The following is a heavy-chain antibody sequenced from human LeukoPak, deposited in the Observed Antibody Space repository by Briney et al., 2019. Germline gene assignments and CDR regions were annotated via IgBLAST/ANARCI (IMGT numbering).Heavy chain of an antibody. CDR1: GFTFSSYA. CDR3: ARGRYYYDSSGYQPPFFDY. Sequence: GGSLRLSCAASGFTFSSYAMHWVRQAPGKGLEWVAVISRDGSNKYYADSVKGRSTISRDNSKNTLYLQMNSLRAEDTAVYYCARGRYYYDSSGYQPPFFDYWGQGTLVTVSS. D-gene: IGHD3-22*01. J-gene: IGHJ4*02. V-gene: IGHV3-30-3*01. CDR2: ISRDGSNK.